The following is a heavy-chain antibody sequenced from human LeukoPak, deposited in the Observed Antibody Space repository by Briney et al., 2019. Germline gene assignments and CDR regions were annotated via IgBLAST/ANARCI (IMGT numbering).Heavy chain of an antibody. CDR1: GYTFTSYD. D-gene: IGHD3-3*01. J-gene: IGHJ4*02. V-gene: IGHV1-8*01. CDR3: ARGNYDFRSGYSPFDY. CDR2: MNPNSGNT. Sequence: GASVKVSCKASGYTFTSYDINWVRQATGQGLEWMGWMNPNSGNTGYAQKFQGRVTMTRNTSISTAYMELSSLRSEDTAVYYCARGNYDFRSGYSPFDYWGQGTLVTVSS.